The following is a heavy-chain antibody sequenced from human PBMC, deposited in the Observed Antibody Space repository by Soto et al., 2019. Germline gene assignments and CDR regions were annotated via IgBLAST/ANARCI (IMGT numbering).Heavy chain of an antibody. CDR2: ISWNGGTI. V-gene: IGHV3-9*01. J-gene: IGHJ4*02. D-gene: IGHD3-9*01. CDR1: GFTFDDYA. Sequence: EVQLVESGGGLVQPGRSLRLSCAASGFTFDDYAMHWVRQAPGKGLEWVSGISWNGGTIDYAGSVKGRFTISRDNAKNSLYLQMSSLRDEDTALYYCAKQFQLRFFDWPLAYWGQGTLVTVSS. CDR3: AKQFQLRFFDWPLAY.